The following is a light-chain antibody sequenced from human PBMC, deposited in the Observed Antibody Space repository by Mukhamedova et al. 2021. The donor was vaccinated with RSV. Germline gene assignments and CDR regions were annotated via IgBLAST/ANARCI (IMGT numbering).Light chain of an antibody. J-gene: IGLJ2*01. CDR3: AALDDSLIV. CDR1: SSNIGSKA. CDR2: RNN. V-gene: IGLV1-44*01. Sequence: ISCSGSSSNIGSKAVNWYQQVPGTAPKLLIYRNNQRPSGVPDRFSGSKSDTSASLAISGLQSDDEADYYCAALDDSLIVFGGGTK.